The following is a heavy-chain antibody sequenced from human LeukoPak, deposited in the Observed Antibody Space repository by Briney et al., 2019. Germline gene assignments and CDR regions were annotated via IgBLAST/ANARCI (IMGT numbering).Heavy chain of an antibody. Sequence: SVKVSCKDSGCTFSSHSISWVRQAPGQGLEWMGGIIPIFGTANYATDESTSTAYMDLSSLRSEETAVYYCVLALVRGAPEGFDPWGQGTLVSVSS. CDR3: VLALVRGAPEGFDP. CDR1: GCTFSSHS. D-gene: IGHD3-10*01. J-gene: IGHJ5*02. V-gene: IGHV1-69*05. CDR2: IIPIFGTA.